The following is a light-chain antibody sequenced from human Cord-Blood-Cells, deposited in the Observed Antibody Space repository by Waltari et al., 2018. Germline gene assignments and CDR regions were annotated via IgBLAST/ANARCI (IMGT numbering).Light chain of an antibody. V-gene: IGLV2-11*01. CDR3: CSYAGSYTFV. Sequence: QSALTQPRSVSGSPGPSVTISCTGTSSDVGCYNYVSWYQQHPGKAPQRMIYDVSKRPSGVPDRFTGSKSGNTASLTISGLQAEDEADYYCCSYAGSYTFVFGGGTKLTVL. CDR2: DVS. J-gene: IGLJ3*02. CDR1: SSDVGCYNY.